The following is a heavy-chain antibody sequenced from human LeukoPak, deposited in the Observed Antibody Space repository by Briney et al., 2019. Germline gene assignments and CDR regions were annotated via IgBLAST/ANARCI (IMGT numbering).Heavy chain of an antibody. Sequence: ASVKVSRKASEYNFTAYYLHWVRQAPGQGLEWVGWFNPNSGATNCAQKFQGRVTMTRDTSTSTVYMEMSSLTSEDTAVYYCARGTYYYDSSGSGAFDIWGQGTMVTVSS. V-gene: IGHV1-2*02. CDR3: ARGTYYYDSSGSGAFDI. D-gene: IGHD3-22*01. CDR2: FNPNSGAT. CDR1: EYNFTAYY. J-gene: IGHJ3*02.